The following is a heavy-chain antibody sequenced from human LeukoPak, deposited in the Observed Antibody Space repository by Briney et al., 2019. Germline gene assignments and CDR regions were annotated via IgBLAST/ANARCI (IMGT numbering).Heavy chain of an antibody. CDR1: GFTFSSYS. CDR2: ISSSSSYI. D-gene: IGHD3-3*01. V-gene: IGHV3-21*01. CDR3: ARDGAGAYYDFWSTDY. Sequence: GGSLRLSCAAFGFTFSSYSMNWVRQAPGKGLEWVSSISSSSSYIYYADSVKGRFTISRDNAKNSLYLQMNSLRAEDTAVYYCARDGAGAYYDFWSTDYWGRGTLVTVSS. J-gene: IGHJ4*02.